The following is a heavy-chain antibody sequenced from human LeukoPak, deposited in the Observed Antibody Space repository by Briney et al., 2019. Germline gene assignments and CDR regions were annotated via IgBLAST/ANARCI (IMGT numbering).Heavy chain of an antibody. CDR3: AKGSRGYTNYYFDY. CDR1: GFSFSGYA. D-gene: IGHD2-2*02. V-gene: IGHV3-23*01. J-gene: IGHJ4*02. CDR2: ISGSGAST. Sequence: GGSLRLSCASSGFSFSGYAMIWVRQAPGKGLELVSTISGSGASTLYADSVRGRFITSKDIPSNTVYLQMNSLRAEDTAVYYCAKGSRGYTNYYFDYWGQGTLVTVSS.